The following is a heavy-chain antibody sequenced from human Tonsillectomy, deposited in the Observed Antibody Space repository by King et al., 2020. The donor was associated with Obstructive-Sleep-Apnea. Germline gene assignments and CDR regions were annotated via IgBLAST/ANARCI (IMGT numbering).Heavy chain of an antibody. D-gene: IGHD6-13*01. CDR3: ARGAAAGALDY. J-gene: IGHJ4*02. CDR1: GGSISSGGYY. CDR2: IYYSGST. Sequence: VQLQESGPGLVKPSQTLSLTCTVSGGSISSGGYYWSWIRQHPGKGLEGIGYIYYSGSTYYNPPLKSRVTISVDTSKNQFSLKLSSVTAADTAVYYCARGAAAGALDYWGQGTLVTVSS. V-gene: IGHV4-31*03.